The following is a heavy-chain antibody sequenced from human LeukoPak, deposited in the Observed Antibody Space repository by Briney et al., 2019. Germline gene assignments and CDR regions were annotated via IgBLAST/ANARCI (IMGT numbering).Heavy chain of an antibody. D-gene: IGHD3-22*01. CDR2: ISSSGRTA. J-gene: IGHJ4*02. V-gene: IGHV3-11*04. CDR1: GFTFSNAW. CDR3: ARGGYYDSAGY. Sequence: KSGGSLRLSCAASGFTFSNAWMSWVRQAPGKGLEWVSYISSSGRTAYYADSVKGRFTISRDNAKTSLYLQMNSLRAEDTAVYYCARGGYYDSAGYWGQGTLVTVSS.